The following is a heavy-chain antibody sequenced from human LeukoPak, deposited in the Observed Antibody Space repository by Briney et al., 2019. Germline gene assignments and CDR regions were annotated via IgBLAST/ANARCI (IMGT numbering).Heavy chain of an antibody. CDR2: ISTSGSTI. CDR1: GFTLHYYS. V-gene: IGHV3-48*01. D-gene: IGHD4-17*01. Sequence: GALRLPFAGFGFTLHYYSQNRVRQPPGKGMGGLSYISTSGSTIYYADSVKGRFSIYRDNAKNSLSLQMNSLTAEDTAIYYCAILTLVNDAFDIWGQGTTVTVSS. J-gene: IGHJ3*02. CDR3: AILTLVNDAFDI.